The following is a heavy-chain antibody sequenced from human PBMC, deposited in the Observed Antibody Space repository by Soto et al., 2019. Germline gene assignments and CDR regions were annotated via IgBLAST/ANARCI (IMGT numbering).Heavy chain of an antibody. D-gene: IGHD2-21*02. V-gene: IGHV1-69*02. Sequence: QVQLVQSGAEVKKPGSSVKVSCKASGGTFSSYTISWVRQAPGQGLEWMGRIIPILGIANYAQKFQGRVTITAYNSTSTAYMERGSLRSEDTAMYYCARGHTLGDSSGVYGMHFSGQGPTVTVSS. J-gene: IGHJ6*02. CDR2: IIPILGIA. CDR1: GGTFSSYT. CDR3: ARGHTLGDSSGVYGMHF.